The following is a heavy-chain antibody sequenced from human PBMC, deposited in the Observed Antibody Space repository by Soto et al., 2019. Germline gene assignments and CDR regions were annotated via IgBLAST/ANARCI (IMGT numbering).Heavy chain of an antibody. J-gene: IGHJ2*01. CDR3: VKEGGMKYFDF. D-gene: IGHD3-16*01. Sequence: DVQLVESGGGLVQPGRSLRLSCTASGFIFDNHAMHWVRQASGKGLEWVAGVTWNSVATGYADAVKGRFTISRDNAKNSLYLQMNSLSAEDSAVYFCVKEGGMKYFDFWGRGTVVTVSS. V-gene: IGHV3-9*01. CDR1: GFIFDNHA. CDR2: VTWNSVAT.